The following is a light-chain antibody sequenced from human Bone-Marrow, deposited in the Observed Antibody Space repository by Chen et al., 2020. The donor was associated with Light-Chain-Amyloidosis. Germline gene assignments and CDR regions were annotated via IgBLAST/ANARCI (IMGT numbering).Light chain of an antibody. J-gene: IGLJ1*01. CDR1: SSDVGGDNH. V-gene: IGLV2-14*01. CDR3: SSYTITNTLV. CDR2: EVT. Sequence: QSALTQPASVSGSPGQSITISCTGTSSDVGGDNHVSWYQQHPDKAPKLMIYEVTNRPSWVPDRVSGSKSDDTASLTISGLQTEDEAGYFCSSYTITNTLVIGSGTRVTV.